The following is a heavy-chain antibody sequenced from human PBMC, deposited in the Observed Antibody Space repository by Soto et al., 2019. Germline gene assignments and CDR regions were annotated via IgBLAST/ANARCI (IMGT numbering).Heavy chain of an antibody. Sequence: QVQLVQSGAEVKTPGASVNVSCKTSGYTFTRSGAHWVRQAPGQRLEWMGWIDAGNGNTKYSQKFQDRVTISRDTSASTAYMKLSSLRSEDTAVYYCASAVDYDILTGSDYWGQGTLVTVSS. D-gene: IGHD3-9*01. J-gene: IGHJ4*02. CDR2: IDAGNGNT. CDR3: ASAVDYDILTGSDY. CDR1: GYTFTRSG. V-gene: IGHV1-3*01.